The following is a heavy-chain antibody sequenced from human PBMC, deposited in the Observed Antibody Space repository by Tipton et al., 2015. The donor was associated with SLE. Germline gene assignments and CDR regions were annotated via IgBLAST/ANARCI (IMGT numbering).Heavy chain of an antibody. J-gene: IGHJ3*01. Sequence: SLRLSCAASGFTFSNYGMSWVRQAPGKGLEWVSDFSDGGSSTYYADSVKGRFTISRDKSKKTLYVEMKNLKAEDTALYYCVRPVSGLVTDAYDLWGQGTLVTVSA. CDR3: VRPVSGLVTDAYDL. CDR2: FSDGGSST. CDR1: GFTFSNYG. V-gene: IGHV3-23*01. D-gene: IGHD3/OR15-3a*01.